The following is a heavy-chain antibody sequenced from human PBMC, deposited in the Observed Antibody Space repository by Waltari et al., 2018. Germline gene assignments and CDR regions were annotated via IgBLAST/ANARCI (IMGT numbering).Heavy chain of an antibody. CDR1: GGSISSGGNS. CDR2: IYHSGST. V-gene: IGHV4-30-2*01. CDR3: ARGTYGSESYRYRYHYYYMDV. Sequence: QLHLQESGSGLVKPSQTLSLTCAVSGGSISSGGNSWSWIRQPPGKGLEWIGYIYHSGSTYYNPSLKSRVTMSIDKSKNQFSLRLSSVTAADTAVYYCARGTYGSESYRYRYHYYYMDVWGKGTTVTVSS. J-gene: IGHJ6*03. D-gene: IGHD3-10*01.